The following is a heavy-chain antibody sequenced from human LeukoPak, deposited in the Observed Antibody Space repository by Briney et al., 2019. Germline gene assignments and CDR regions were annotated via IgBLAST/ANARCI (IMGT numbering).Heavy chain of an antibody. CDR3: AKGRYYGMDV. J-gene: IGHJ6*02. CDR1: GYTFTIYY. Sequence: GASVKVSLKATGYTFTIYYMHWVRQAPGQGLEWMGIINPNGGSTSYAQKFQGRVTMTRDTSTSTVYMELSSLRSEDTAVYYCAKGRYYGMDVWGQGTTVTASS. V-gene: IGHV1-46*01. CDR2: INPNGGST. D-gene: IGHD1-14*01.